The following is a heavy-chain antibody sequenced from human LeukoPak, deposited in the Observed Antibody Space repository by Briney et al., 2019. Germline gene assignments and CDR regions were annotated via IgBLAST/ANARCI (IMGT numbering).Heavy chain of an antibody. CDR1: GFTFSNYA. Sequence: QPGAYLRLYCAASGFTFSNYAMSRLPQAPGKGLEWVSAISGSGSSTYYADSVRGRFTISRDNSNNTLFLQMNSLRADDTAVYYWANACSRVVGTVIGYWGQGTLVTVSS. CDR2: ISGSGSST. J-gene: IGHJ4*02. V-gene: IGHV3-23*01. CDR3: ANACSRVVGTVIGY. D-gene: IGHD2-2*01.